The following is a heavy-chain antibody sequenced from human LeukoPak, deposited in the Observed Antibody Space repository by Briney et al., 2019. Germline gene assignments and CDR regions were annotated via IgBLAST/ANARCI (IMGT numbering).Heavy chain of an antibody. CDR1: GFTFSDYY. Sequence: GGSLRLSCAASGFTFSDYYMSWIRQAPGKGLEWVSYISSSGSTIYHADSVKGRFTISRDNAKNSLYLQMNSLRAEDTAVYYCARQSGIAVAYYDYWGQGTLVTVSS. J-gene: IGHJ4*02. V-gene: IGHV3-11*01. CDR2: ISSSGSTI. CDR3: ARQSGIAVAYYDY. D-gene: IGHD6-19*01.